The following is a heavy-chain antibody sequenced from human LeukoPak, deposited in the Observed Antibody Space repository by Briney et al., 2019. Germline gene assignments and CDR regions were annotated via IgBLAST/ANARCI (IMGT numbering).Heavy chain of an antibody. CDR3: ARSLHGLKDIVVVPAVNGAWFDP. V-gene: IGHV4-31*03. J-gene: IGHJ5*02. CDR1: GGSISSGGYY. Sequence: SQTLSLTCTVSGGSISSGGYYWSWLRQHPGKGLEWIGYIYYSGSTYYNPSLKSRVTISVDTSKNQFSLKLSSVTAADTAVYYCARSLHGLKDIVVVPAVNGAWFDPWGQGTLVTVSS. CDR2: IYYSGST. D-gene: IGHD2-2*01.